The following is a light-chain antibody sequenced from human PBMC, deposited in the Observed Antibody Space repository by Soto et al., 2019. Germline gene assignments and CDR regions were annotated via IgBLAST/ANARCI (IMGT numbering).Light chain of an antibody. V-gene: IGKV3-20*01. J-gene: IGKJ2*03. CDR3: HQYVNPPNS. CDR1: QSVSSGY. Sequence: ETVLTQSPGTLSLSPGERATVSCRASQSVSSGYLGWYQQKPGQPPRLLIYDTSRRANGIPDRFSGSGSGTDFTPTISRLEPEDFAVYYCHQYVNPPNSFGQGTKLEIK. CDR2: DTS.